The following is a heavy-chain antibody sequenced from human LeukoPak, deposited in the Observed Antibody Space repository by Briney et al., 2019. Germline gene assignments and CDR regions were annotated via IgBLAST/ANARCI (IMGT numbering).Heavy chain of an antibody. CDR2: IYYSGST. D-gene: IGHD6-6*01. Sequence: SETLSLTCTVSGGSISSYYWSWIRQPPGKGLEWIGYIYYSGSTNYNPSLKGRVTISVDTSKNQFSLKLSSVTAADTAVYYCARFAGRSIANWFDPWGQGTLVTVSS. V-gene: IGHV4-59*01. J-gene: IGHJ5*02. CDR1: GGSISSYY. CDR3: ARFAGRSIANWFDP.